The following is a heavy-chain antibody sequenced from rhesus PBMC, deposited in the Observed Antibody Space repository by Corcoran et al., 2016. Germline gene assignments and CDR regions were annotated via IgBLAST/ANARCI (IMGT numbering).Heavy chain of an antibody. J-gene: IGHJ4*01. Sequence: EVQLVQSGAEVKKPGASVKISCKASGYTFTDYYLHWVRQAPGKGLEWMGRVDPEDGEAIHAQKFQDRVTITADTSTDTAYMALSSLISEDTAVYYCATDARGGSYSVDYWGQGVLVTVSS. CDR1: GYTFTDYY. CDR3: ATDARGGSYSVDY. D-gene: IGHD1-44*02. V-gene: IGHV1-111*02. CDR2: VDPEDGEA.